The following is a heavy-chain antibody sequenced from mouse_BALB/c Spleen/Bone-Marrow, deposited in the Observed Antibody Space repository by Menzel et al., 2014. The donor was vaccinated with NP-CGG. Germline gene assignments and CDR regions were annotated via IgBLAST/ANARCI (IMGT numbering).Heavy chain of an antibody. CDR1: GYAFTNYL. D-gene: IGHD2-1*01. CDR3: ARELLYGNYSDY. J-gene: IGHJ2*01. CDR2: INPGSGGT. V-gene: IGHV1-54*01. Sequence: VHLQQSGAELVRPGTSVKVSCKASGYAFTNYLIEWVKQRPGQGLEWIGVINPGSGGTNYNEKFKGKATLTADKSSSTAYMQLSSLTSDDSAVYFCARELLYGNYSDYWGQGTTLTVSS.